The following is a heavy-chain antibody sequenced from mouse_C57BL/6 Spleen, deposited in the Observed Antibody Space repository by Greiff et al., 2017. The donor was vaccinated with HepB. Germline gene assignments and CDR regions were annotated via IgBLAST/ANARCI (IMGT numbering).Heavy chain of an antibody. Sequence: EVQLVESGGGLVKPGGSLKLSCAASGFTFSSYAMSWVRQTPEKRLEWVATISDGGSYTYYPDNVKGRFTISRDNAKNNLYLQMSHLKSEDTAMYYGARYYGSSYGYFDVWGTGTTVTVSS. D-gene: IGHD1-1*01. CDR3: ARYYGSSYGYFDV. J-gene: IGHJ1*03. CDR2: ISDGGSYT. V-gene: IGHV5-4*01. CDR1: GFTFSSYA.